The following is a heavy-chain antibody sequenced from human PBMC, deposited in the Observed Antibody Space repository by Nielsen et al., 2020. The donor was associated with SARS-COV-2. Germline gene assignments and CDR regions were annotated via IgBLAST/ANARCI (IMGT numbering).Heavy chain of an antibody. D-gene: IGHD2/OR15-2a*01. CDR1: GGSISRYY. V-gene: IGHV3-53*01. J-gene: IGHJ6*02. Sequence: ETLSLTCTVSGGSISRYYWSWVRQAPGKGLEWVSGVSSRGRVMGYADSVKGRFTVSRDNSRNTLYLQMNNLRVEDTAVYYCARLNSPGELSPDYGMDVWGQGTTVTVSS. CDR3: ARLNSPGELSPDYGMDV. CDR2: SSRGRVM.